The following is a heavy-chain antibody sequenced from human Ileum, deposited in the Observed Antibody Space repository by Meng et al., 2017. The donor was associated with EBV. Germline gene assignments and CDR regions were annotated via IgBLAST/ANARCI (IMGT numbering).Heavy chain of an antibody. Sequence: VQLQASGPGLVKPSQTLSLTCTVSGGSISSGDYYWSWIRQPPGKGLEWIGYIYYSGSTYYNPSLKSRVTISVDTSKNQFSLKLSSVTAADTAVYYCARGYYDSSGYGYWYFDLWGRGTLVTVSS. D-gene: IGHD3-22*01. V-gene: IGHV4-30-4*01. CDR2: IYYSGST. CDR1: GGSISSGDYY. CDR3: ARGYYDSSGYGYWYFDL. J-gene: IGHJ2*01.